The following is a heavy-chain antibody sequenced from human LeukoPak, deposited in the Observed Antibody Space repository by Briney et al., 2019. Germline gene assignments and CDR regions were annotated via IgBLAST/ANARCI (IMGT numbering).Heavy chain of an antibody. Sequence: ASVKVSCKASGYTFTGYYMHWVRQAPGQGLEWMGWINPNSGGTKYAQRFQGRVTLTRDSSINTAYMELNRLKSDDTAVYYCARDDDGGSEFDYWGQGTLVTVSS. CDR2: INPNSGGT. CDR1: GYTFTGYY. D-gene: IGHD3-10*01. CDR3: ARDDDGGSEFDY. J-gene: IGHJ4*02. V-gene: IGHV1-2*02.